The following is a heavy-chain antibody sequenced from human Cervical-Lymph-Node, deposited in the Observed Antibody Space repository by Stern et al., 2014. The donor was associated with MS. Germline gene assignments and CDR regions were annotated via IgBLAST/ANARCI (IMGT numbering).Heavy chain of an antibody. Sequence: QVQLVQSGPGLVKPSETLSLTCTVSGGSISSYYWSWIRQPPGKGLEWIGYISYSGNTDYNPSLKSRVTISVDPSKNQFSLTLSSVTAADMAVYYCARHHEGFSCSGGSCWETTYMDVWGQGTTVTVSS. CDR3: ARHHEGFSCSGGSCWETTYMDV. CDR1: GGSISSYY. CDR2: ISYSGNT. J-gene: IGHJ6*02. V-gene: IGHV4-59*08. D-gene: IGHD2-15*01.